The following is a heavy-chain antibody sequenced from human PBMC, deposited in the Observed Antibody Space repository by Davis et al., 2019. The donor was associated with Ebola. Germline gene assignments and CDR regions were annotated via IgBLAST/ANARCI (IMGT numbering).Heavy chain of an antibody. D-gene: IGHD3-22*01. Sequence: GESLKISCAASGFTFSSYARSWVRQAPGKGLEWVSAISGSGGSTYYADSVKGRFTISRDNSKNTLYLQMNSLRAEDTAVYYCAKDRFAMIVVVPTPRYYYGMSVSGPGTTVTVSS. J-gene: IGHJ6*02. CDR2: ISGSGGST. CDR1: GFTFSSYA. V-gene: IGHV3-23*01. CDR3: AKDRFAMIVVVPTPRYYYGMSV.